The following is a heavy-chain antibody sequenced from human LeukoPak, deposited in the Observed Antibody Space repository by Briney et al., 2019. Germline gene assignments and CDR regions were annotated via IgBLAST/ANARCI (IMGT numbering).Heavy chain of an antibody. CDR3: AKDLADSGSFHADY. CDR1: GFTFSSYG. D-gene: IGHD1-26*01. Sequence: GGSLRLSCAASGFTFSSYGMHWVRQAPGKGLGWVAVIWYDGSNKYYADSVKGRFTISRDNSKNTLYLQMNSLRAEDTAVYYCAKDLADSGSFHADYWGQGTLVTVSS. V-gene: IGHV3-30*02. CDR2: IWYDGSNK. J-gene: IGHJ4*02.